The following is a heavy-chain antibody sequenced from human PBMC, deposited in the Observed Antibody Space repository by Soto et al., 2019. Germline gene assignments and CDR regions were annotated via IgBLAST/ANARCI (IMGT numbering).Heavy chain of an antibody. D-gene: IGHD6-13*01. CDR1: GFTFSNAW. CDR2: IKKRADGGTT. J-gene: IGHJ4*02. CDR3: AKDPGIAAAADTPPYFDY. V-gene: IGHV3-15*01. Sequence: EVQLVQSGGGLVRPGESLRLSCAASGFTFSNAWMNWVRQAPGKGLEWVGRIKKRADGGTTDLAAPVKGRFTISRDDSKNTLYLQMNSLRAEDTAVYYCAKDPGIAAAADTPPYFDYWGQGTLVTVSS.